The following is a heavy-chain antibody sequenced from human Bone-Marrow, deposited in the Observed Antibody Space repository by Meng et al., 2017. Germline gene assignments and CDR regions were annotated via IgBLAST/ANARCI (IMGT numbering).Heavy chain of an antibody. CDR1: GGSFSGYY. CDR2: INHSGST. Sequence: GSLRLSCAVYGGSFSGYYWSWIRQPPGKGLEWIGEINHSGSTNYNPSLKSRVTISVDTSKNQFSLKLSSVTAADTAVYYCARGTNLYDSSGYYYVWAPYYLDYWGQGTLVTVSS. D-gene: IGHD3-22*01. CDR3: ARGTNLYDSSGYYYVWAPYYLDY. V-gene: IGHV4-34*01. J-gene: IGHJ4*02.